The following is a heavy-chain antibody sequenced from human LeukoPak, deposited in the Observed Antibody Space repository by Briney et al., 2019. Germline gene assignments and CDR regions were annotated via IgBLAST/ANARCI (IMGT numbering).Heavy chain of an antibody. CDR1: GGSISSGGYS. J-gene: IGHJ4*02. V-gene: IGHV4-30-2*01. CDR3: ARGGDAGPIDY. CDR2: IYHSGST. Sequence: SQTLSLTCAVSGGSISSGGYSWSWIRQPPVKGLEWIGYIYHSGSTYYNPSLKSRVTISVDRSKNQFSLKLSSVTAADTAVYYCARGGDAGPIDYWGQGTLVTVPS.